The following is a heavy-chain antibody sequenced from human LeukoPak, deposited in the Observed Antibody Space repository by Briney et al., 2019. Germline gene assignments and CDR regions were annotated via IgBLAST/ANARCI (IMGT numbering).Heavy chain of an antibody. V-gene: IGHV3-9*01. CDR1: GCTFDDYA. Sequence: GRSLRLSCAASGCTFDDYAMHWVRQAPGKGLEWVSGISWNSGSIGYADSVKGRFTISRDNAKNSLYLQMNSLRAEDTALYYCAKVSSSRYYYYGMDVWGQGTTVTVSS. CDR2: ISWNSGSI. CDR3: AKVSSSRYYYYGMDV. D-gene: IGHD6-6*01. J-gene: IGHJ6*02.